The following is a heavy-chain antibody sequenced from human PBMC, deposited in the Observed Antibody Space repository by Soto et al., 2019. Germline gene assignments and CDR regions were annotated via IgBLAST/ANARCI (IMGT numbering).Heavy chain of an antibody. CDR3: ARSEEDSDYYYYGMDV. J-gene: IGHJ6*02. CDR1: GDTVSSNCVA. Sequence: SQTLSLTCVDSGDTVSSNCVAWNWVRQSPSRGLEWLGRTYYRSRWYSDYAVSVRSRIDINADTSKNQVSLQLNSVTPEDTAVYYCARSEEDSDYYYYGMDVWGQGTTVTVSS. D-gene: IGHD2-15*01. V-gene: IGHV6-1*01. CDR2: TYYRSRWYS.